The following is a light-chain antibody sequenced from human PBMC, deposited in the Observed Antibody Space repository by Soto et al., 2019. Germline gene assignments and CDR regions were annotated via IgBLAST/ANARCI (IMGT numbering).Light chain of an antibody. CDR1: HTVSCNY. CDR2: GAY. CDR3: KKYFKSHWT. V-gene: IGKV3-20*01. J-gene: IGKJ1*01. Sequence: VXPQPPGILSLSHGDRSTLSCWAGHTVSCNYLACYQQNPGQVTRILIYGAYSRAIGIKDRFSGSGSGTDFALTIRRMEPEDFAVYYCKKYFKSHWTLGQG.